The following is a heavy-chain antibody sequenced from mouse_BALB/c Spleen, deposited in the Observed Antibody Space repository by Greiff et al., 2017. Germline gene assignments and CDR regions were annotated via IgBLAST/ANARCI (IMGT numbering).Heavy chain of an antibody. CDR1: GDSITSGY. J-gene: IGHJ3*01. V-gene: IGHV3-8*02. CDR3: ARTVITTATWFAY. D-gene: IGHD1-2*01. CDR2: ISYSGST. Sequence: EVQLVESGPSLVKPSQTLSLTCSVTGDSITSGYWNWIRKFPGNKLEYMGYISYSGSTYYNPSLKSRISITRDTSKNQYYLQLNSVTTEDTATYYCARTVITTATWFAYWGQGTLVTVSA.